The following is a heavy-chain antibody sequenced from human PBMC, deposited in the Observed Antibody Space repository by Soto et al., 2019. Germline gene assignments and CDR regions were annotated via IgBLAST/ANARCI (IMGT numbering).Heavy chain of an antibody. CDR3: ATSYGSGSTHCES. CDR1: GGTFSSYT. J-gene: IGHJ4*02. V-gene: IGHV1-69*02. Sequence: QVQLVQSGAEVKKPGSSVKVSCTAYGGTFSSYTLNWVRQAPGQRLEWVGRVNPIVGMSTSAPKFHGRVTMTADKSTSTADMTLAGLKSDDTAVYYWATSYGSGSTHCESWGQGTLVTVSS. CDR2: VNPIVGMS. D-gene: IGHD3-10*01.